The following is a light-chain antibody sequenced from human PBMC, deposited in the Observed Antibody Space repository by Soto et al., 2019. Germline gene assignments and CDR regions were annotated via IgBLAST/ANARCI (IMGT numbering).Light chain of an antibody. CDR2: GAS. CDR1: QSVSNNY. Sequence: EIVLTQSPGTLSLSPGERATLSCRASQSVSNNYLAWYQQKPGQAPRLLIYGASNRATGIPDRFSGSGSGTDFTLTISRLEPEDFATYYCQQYNSYWTFGQGTKVEIK. J-gene: IGKJ1*01. CDR3: QQYNSYWT. V-gene: IGKV3-20*01.